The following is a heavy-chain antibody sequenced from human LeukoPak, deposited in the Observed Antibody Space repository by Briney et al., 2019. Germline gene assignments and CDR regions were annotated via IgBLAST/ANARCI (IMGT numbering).Heavy chain of an antibody. V-gene: IGHV4-4*02. CDR1: GGSISSSNW. D-gene: IGHD3-10*01. J-gene: IGHJ5*02. CDR2: IYHSGST. Sequence: SGTLSLTCAVSGGSISSSNWWSWVRQPPGKGLEWIGEIYHSGSTNYSPSLKSRVTISVDKSKNQFSLKLSSVTAADTAVYYCARKGSGSYRNWFDPWGQGTLVTVSS. CDR3: ARKGSGSYRNWFDP.